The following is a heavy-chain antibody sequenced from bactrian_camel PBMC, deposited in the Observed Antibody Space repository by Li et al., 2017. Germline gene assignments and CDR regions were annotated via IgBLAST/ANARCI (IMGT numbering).Heavy chain of an antibody. D-gene: IGHD2*01. V-gene: IGHV3S1*01. CDR1: GYSYGNHC. J-gene: IGHJ4*01. Sequence: QVQLVESGGGSVQSGGSLRLSCAASGYSYGNHCLGWFRLAPGKEHEEVASRYTGGGSTYYADSVKGRFTISRHDASKVLYLHMIDLKPEDTAIYYCAVRTEAFFPSSSYCFTPEYTVLGQGTQVTVS. CDR2: RYTGGGST.